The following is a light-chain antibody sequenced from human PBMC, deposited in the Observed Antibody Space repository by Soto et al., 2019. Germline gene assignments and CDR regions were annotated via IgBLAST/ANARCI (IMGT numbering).Light chain of an antibody. J-gene: IGKJ1*01. CDR2: GAS. CDR3: QQYNNWPPT. CDR1: RSVSSN. Sequence: EIVMTQSPATLSVSPGGRATLSCRASRSVSSNLAWYQQKPGQAPRLLIYGASTRATGIPARFSGSGSGTEFTLTISSLQSEDFAVYYCQQYNNWPPTFGQGTKVDIK. V-gene: IGKV3-15*01.